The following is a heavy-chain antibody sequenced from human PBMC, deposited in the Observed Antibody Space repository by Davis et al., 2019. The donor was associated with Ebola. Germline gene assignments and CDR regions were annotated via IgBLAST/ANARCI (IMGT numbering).Heavy chain of an antibody. CDR2: IKSKSDGGAA. V-gene: IGHV3-15*01. CDR3: RSNFDY. CDR1: GFTFSSYS. Sequence: GESLKISCAASGFTFSSYSMNWVRQAPGKGLEWVGRIKSKSDGGAADYAAPVKGRFTISRDDSKNTVYLQMNSLKREDTAVYYCRSNFDYWGQGALVTVSS. J-gene: IGHJ4*02.